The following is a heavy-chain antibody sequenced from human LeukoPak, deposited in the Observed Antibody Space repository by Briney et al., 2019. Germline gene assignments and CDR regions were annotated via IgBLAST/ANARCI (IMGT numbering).Heavy chain of an antibody. D-gene: IGHD2-15*01. V-gene: IGHV3-20*04. CDR2: INWNGGST. J-gene: IGHJ3*02. CDR3: ARESVVVVVVAAPAFDI. Sequence: GGSLRLSCAASGFTFSNAWMNWVRQAPGKGLEWVSGINWNGGSTGYADSVKGRFTISRDNAKNSLYLQMNSLRAEDTALYYCARESVVVVVVAAPAFDIWGQGTMVTVSS. CDR1: GFTFSNAW.